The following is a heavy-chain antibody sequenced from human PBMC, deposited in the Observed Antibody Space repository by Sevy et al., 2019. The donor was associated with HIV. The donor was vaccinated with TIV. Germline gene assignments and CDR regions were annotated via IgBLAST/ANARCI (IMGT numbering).Heavy chain of an antibody. J-gene: IGHJ4*01. D-gene: IGHD2-21*02. CDR3: TRLMEVGPVVVTAFDS. CDR1: GFTFSDSA. V-gene: IGHV3-73*01. CDR2: IRSKGENYAT. Sequence: GGSLRLSCAASGFTFSDSAIHWVRQASGKGLEWVGRIRSKGENYATSYTASVKVRFAISRADSENMAYLQMNSLKSEDTAVYYCTRLMEVGPVVVTAFDSWGHGTLVTVSS.